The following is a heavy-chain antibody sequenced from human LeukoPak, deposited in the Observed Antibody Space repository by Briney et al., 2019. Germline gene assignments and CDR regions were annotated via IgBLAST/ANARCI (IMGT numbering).Heavy chain of an antibody. D-gene: IGHD1-7*01. J-gene: IGHJ4*02. CDR2: INSDGSAK. CDR3: ADLGTSD. V-gene: IGHV3-7*01. Sequence: PGGSLRLSCAVSGFRFSSQWMTWVRQAPGTGLEWVGTINSDGSAKYHVDSVKGRFTTTRDNAKNLMCLQMSILRAEDTAVYYCADLGTSDCGQGALVTVSS. CDR1: GFRFSSQW.